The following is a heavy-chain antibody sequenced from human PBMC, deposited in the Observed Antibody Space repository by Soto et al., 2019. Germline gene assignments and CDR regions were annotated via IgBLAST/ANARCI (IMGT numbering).Heavy chain of an antibody. Sequence: QVQLVQSGAEVKKPGSSVKVSCKASGGTFSSYTISWVRQAPGQGLEWMGRIIPILGIANYAQKFQGRVTITADKSTSTAYMELSSLRSEDMAVYYCARVSSGWYGPGDYWGQGTLVTVSS. CDR3: ARVSSGWYGPGDY. D-gene: IGHD6-19*01. CDR1: GGTFSSYT. CDR2: IIPILGIA. V-gene: IGHV1-69*02. J-gene: IGHJ4*02.